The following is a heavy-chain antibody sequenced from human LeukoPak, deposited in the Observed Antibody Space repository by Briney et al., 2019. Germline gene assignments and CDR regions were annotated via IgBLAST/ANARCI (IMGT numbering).Heavy chain of an antibody. CDR1: GYTSTSYY. J-gene: IGHJ5*02. Sequence: ASVTVSCKASGYTSTSYYIHWVRQAPGQGLEWMGMINPSRGSTSYAQKFQGGLTMTRDTSTSTVYMELSSLRSADTAVYYCTRGVQLERRYYNWFDPWGQGTLVTVSS. CDR2: INPSRGST. D-gene: IGHD1-1*01. CDR3: TRGVQLERRYYNWFDP. V-gene: IGHV1-46*01.